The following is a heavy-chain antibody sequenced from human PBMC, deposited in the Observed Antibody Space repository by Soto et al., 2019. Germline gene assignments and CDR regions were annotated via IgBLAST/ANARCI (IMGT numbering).Heavy chain of an antibody. CDR2: IKSKTDGGTT. CDR1: GFTFSNAW. V-gene: IGHV3-15*01. D-gene: IGHD3-22*01. Sequence: VGSLRLSCAASGFTFSNAWMGWVRQAPGKGLEWVGRIKSKTDGGTTDYAAPVKGRFTISRDDSKNTLYLQMNSLKTEDTAVYYCTSHYYDSSGYYSDAFDIWGQGTMVTVSS. CDR3: TSHYYDSSGYYSDAFDI. J-gene: IGHJ3*02.